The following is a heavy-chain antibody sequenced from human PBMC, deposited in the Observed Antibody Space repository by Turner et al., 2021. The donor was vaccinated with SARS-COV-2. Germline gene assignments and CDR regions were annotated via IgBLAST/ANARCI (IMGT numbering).Heavy chain of an antibody. J-gene: IGHJ5*02. Sequence: QVQLQQWGAGLLKPSETLSLTCAVSGGSFSGYYWSWIRQPPGKGLEWIGEINHSGSTNYNPSLKSRVTISVDTSKNQFSLKLSSVTAADTAVYYCARHGPTSTTKAFDPWGQGTLVTVSS. D-gene: IGHD4-17*01. CDR3: ARHGPTSTTKAFDP. V-gene: IGHV4-34*01. CDR2: INHSGST. CDR1: GGSFSGYY.